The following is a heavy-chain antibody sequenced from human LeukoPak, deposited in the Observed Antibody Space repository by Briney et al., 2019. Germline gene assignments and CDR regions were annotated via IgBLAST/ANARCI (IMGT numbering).Heavy chain of an antibody. Sequence: PGRSLRLSCAASGFTFDDYAMHWVRLVPGKGLEWVAGLSWTSLSIGYADSVKGRFTISRDNAKASLYLEMNSLRPEDTAFYYCTKDPTMALGHYYMDVWGKGITVTVSS. V-gene: IGHV3-9*01. CDR3: TKDPTMALGHYYMDV. CDR1: GFTFDDYA. J-gene: IGHJ6*03. CDR2: LSWTSLSI. D-gene: IGHD3-10*01.